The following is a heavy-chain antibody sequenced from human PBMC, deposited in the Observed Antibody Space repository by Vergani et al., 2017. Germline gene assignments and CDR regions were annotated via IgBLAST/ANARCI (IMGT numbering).Heavy chain of an antibody. CDR2: INHSGST. CDR3: ARGRRTSWLIPVRWFDP. Sequence: QVQLQQWGAGLLKPSETLSLTCAVYGGSFSAYSWSLIRQPPGKGLEWVGEINHSGSTNYNPSLKSLVTISVDTSKIQFSLKLSSVTAADTAVYYCARGRRTSWLIPVRWFDPWGQGTLVTVSA. J-gene: IGHJ5*02. D-gene: IGHD5-12*01. V-gene: IGHV4-34*01. CDR1: GGSFSAYS.